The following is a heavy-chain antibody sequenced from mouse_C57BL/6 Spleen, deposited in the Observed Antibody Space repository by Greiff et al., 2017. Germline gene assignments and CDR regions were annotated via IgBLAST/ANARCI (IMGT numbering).Heavy chain of an antibody. D-gene: IGHD2-3*01. V-gene: IGHV5-17*01. J-gene: IGHJ2*01. CDR3: ARPYDGFCDY. Sequence: EVMLVESGGGLVKPGGSLKLSCAASGFTFSDYGMHWVRQAPEKGLEWVAYISSGSSTIYYADTVKGRFTISRDNARNTLFLQMTSLRSEDTAMYYCARPYDGFCDYWGQGTTLTVSS. CDR1: GFTFSDYG. CDR2: ISSGSSTI.